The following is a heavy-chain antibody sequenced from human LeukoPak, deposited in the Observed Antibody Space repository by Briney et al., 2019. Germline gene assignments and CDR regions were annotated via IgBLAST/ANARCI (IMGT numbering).Heavy chain of an antibody. J-gene: IGHJ4*02. D-gene: IGHD6-19*01. V-gene: IGHV3-7*03. CDR3: ARRGDSSGWYEGLYYFDY. CDR1: GFTFSSYW. CDR2: IKQDGSEK. Sequence: GGSLRLSCAASGFTFSSYWMSWVRQAPGKGLEWVANIKQDGSEKYYVDSVKGRFTISRDNAKNSLYPQMNSLRAEDTAVYYCARRGDSSGWYEGLYYFDYWGQGTLVTVSS.